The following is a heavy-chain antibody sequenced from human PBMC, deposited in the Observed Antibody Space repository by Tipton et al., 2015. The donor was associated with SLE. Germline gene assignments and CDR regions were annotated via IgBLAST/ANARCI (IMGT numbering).Heavy chain of an antibody. Sequence: TLSLTCRISGGSISSTSYYWGWIRQPPGKGLEWIGSINYSGSTYYKSSLKSRVTISVDTSNNQFSLKVTSVTAADTAVYYCARLPWRGPDKGYFDSWGQGTLVTVFS. J-gene: IGHJ4*02. CDR2: INYSGST. D-gene: IGHD3-3*01. CDR1: GGSISSTSYY. CDR3: ARLPWRGPDKGYFDS. V-gene: IGHV4-39*01.